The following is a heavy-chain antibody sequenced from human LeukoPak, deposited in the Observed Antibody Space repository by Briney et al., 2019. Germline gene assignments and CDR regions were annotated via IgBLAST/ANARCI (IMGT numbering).Heavy chain of an antibody. CDR2: IKQDGSEK. CDR1: GFTFSNFW. V-gene: IGHV3-7*03. CDR3: VRVHGGGY. J-gene: IGHJ4*02. Sequence: GGSLRLSCAASGFTFSNFWMSWVRQAPGKGLEWVANIKQDGSEKHYVDSVKGRFTISRDNAKNSLYLQMSSLRDEDTAVYYCVRVHGGGYWGQGTLVTVSS. D-gene: IGHD3-16*01.